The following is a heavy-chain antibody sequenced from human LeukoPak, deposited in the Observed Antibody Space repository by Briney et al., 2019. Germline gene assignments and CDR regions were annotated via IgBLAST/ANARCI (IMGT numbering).Heavy chain of an antibody. Sequence: GRSLRLSCAASGFTFSSYAMHWVRQAPGKGLEWVAVISYDGSNKYYADSVKGRFTISRDNSKNTLYLQMNSLRAEDTAVYYCARESSGSGSWYYFDYWGQGTLVTVSS. CDR2: ISYDGSNK. V-gene: IGHV3-30*04. CDR3: ARESSGSGSWYYFDY. J-gene: IGHJ4*02. D-gene: IGHD6-13*01. CDR1: GFTFSSYA.